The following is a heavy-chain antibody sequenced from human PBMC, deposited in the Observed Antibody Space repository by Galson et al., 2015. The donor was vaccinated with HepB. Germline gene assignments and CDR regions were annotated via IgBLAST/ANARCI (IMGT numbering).Heavy chain of an antibody. Sequence: SLRLSCEASGFAFSNYAMKWVRQAPGKGLEWISGIDGRSGNIHYADSVNGRFTVSRDNSQNTLYLQLNSLSAEDTALYFCATYQQSPRGVDYWGQGTLVTVSS. CDR2: IDGRSGNI. CDR1: GFAFSNYA. CDR3: ATYQQSPRGVDY. D-gene: IGHD3-16*01. V-gene: IGHV3-23*01. J-gene: IGHJ4*02.